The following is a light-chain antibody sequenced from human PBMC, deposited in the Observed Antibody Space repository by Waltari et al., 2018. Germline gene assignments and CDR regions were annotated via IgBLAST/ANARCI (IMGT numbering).Light chain of an antibody. CDR3: QSADSSTYVI. V-gene: IGLV3-25*03. J-gene: IGLJ2*01. Sequence: SYELTQPPSVSVSPGQTARITCSGDALPKQYAYWYQQKAGQAPVFVIYKDTERPSEIPERFSGSSSGTTVTLIISGVQAEDEADYYCQSADSSTYVIFGGGTKLTVL. CDR1: ALPKQY. CDR2: KDT.